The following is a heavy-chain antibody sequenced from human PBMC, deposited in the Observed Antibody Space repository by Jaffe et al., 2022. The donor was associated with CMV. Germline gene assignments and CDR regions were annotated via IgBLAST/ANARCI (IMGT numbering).Heavy chain of an antibody. CDR1: GFTFSNHD. Sequence: EVQLVESGGGLVQPGGSLRLSCAASGFTFSNHDMHWVRQVTGKGLEWVSVIGSAGDTHYPGSVKGRFTISRENAKNSLYLQMNSLRAGDTAVYYCARAYGSSGYPDAFDIWGQGTVVTVSS. J-gene: IGHJ3*02. CDR2: IGSAGDT. CDR3: ARAYGSSGYPDAFDI. D-gene: IGHD3-22*01. V-gene: IGHV3-13*01.